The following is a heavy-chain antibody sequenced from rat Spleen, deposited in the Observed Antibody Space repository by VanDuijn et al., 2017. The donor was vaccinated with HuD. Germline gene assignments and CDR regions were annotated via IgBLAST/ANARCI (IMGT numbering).Heavy chain of an antibody. CDR3: SRDEYRDNWGFSY. J-gene: IGHJ3*01. CDR2: IQNGGNT. CDR1: GFSLTDYN. D-gene: IGHD1-5*01. V-gene: IGHV2-19*01. Sequence: QVQLKESGPGLVQPSQTLSLICTVSGFSLTDYNIHWLRQPPGKGLEWMGRIQNGGNTDYTSALKSRLSISRDTSKNQVFLRMNSLQTEDTAIYFCSRDEYRDNWGFSYWGQGTLVTVSS.